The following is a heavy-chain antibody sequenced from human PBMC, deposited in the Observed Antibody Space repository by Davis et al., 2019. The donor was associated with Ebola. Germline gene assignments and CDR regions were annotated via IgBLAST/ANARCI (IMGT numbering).Heavy chain of an antibody. CDR3: ARAMIYGDYERNYYYGMDV. CDR1: GGSISSYY. V-gene: IGHV4-59*01. CDR2: IYYSGST. J-gene: IGHJ6*04. D-gene: IGHD4-17*01. Sequence: PSETLSLTCTVSGGSISSYYWSWIRQPPGKGLEWIGYIYYSGSTNYNPSLKSRVTISVDTSKNQFSLKLSSVTAADTAVYYCARAMIYGDYERNYYYGMDVWGKGTTVTGSS.